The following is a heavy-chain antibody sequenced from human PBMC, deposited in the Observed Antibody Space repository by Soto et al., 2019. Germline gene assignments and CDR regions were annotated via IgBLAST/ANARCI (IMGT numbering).Heavy chain of an antibody. Sequence: ASVKVSCKVSGYTLTELSMHGVRQAPGKGLEWMGGFDPEDGETIYAQKFQGRVTMTEDTSTDTAYMELSSLRSEDTAVYYCATYSSGWYAQNWFDPWGQGTLVTVSS. V-gene: IGHV1-24*01. CDR2: FDPEDGET. CDR1: GYTLTELS. J-gene: IGHJ5*02. D-gene: IGHD6-19*01. CDR3: ATYSSGWYAQNWFDP.